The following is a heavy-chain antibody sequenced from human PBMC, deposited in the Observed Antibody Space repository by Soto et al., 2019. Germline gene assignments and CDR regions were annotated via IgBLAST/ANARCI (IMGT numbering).Heavy chain of an antibody. Sequence: EVQLVESGGGLVQPGGSLKLSCAASGFSFSGSTMHWVRQASGKGLEWVGRIRDKANGYVTAYAASVRGRFTISRDDSRNTAYLQMNRLQTEDTAVYYCTRTYGSGSYYDYWCQGTLVTVSS. D-gene: IGHD3-10*01. CDR3: TRTYGSGSYYDY. V-gene: IGHV3-73*02. J-gene: IGHJ4*02. CDR2: IRDKANGYVT. CDR1: GFSFSGST.